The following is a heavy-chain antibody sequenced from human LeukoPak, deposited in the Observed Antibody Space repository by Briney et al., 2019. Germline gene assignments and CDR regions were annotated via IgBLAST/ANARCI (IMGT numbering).Heavy chain of an antibody. D-gene: IGHD1-7*01. V-gene: IGHV3-48*03. CDR2: ISSGGSSI. CDR1: GFTFSSYE. J-gene: IGHJ4*02. CDR3: ARGRTRDYFDY. Sequence: QPGGSLILSCAASGFTFSSYEMNWVRQAPGKGLEWVAYISSGGSSIYYADSVKGRFTISRDNAKNSLYLQMNSLRAEDTAVYYCARGRTRDYFDYWGQGTLVTVSS.